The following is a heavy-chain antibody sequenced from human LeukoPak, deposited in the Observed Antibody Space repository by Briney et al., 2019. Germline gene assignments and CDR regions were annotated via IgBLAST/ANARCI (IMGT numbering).Heavy chain of an antibody. D-gene: IGHD2-15*01. CDR3: ARVSDCSGVSCYQFDY. J-gene: IGHJ4*02. CDR2: ISSSSSYI. V-gene: IGHV3-21*01. CDR1: GFTFSSYS. Sequence: PGGSLRLSCAASGFTFSSYSMNWVRQAPGKGLEWVSSISSSSSYIYYADSVKARFTISRDNAKNSLYLQMNSLRAEDTAVYYCARVSDCSGVSCYQFDYWGQGTLVTVSS.